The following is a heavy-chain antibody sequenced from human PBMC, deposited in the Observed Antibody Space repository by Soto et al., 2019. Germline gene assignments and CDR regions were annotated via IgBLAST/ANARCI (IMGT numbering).Heavy chain of an antibody. Sequence: SETLSLTCTVSGGSISSGGYYWSWIRQHPGKGLEWIGYIYYSGSTYYNPSLKSRVTISVDTSKNQFSLKLSSVTAADTAVYYCARGSVGGYYYDKSLDTPRDCGQGTLVPGSS. CDR2: IYYSGST. J-gene: IGHJ4*02. V-gene: IGHV4-31*03. CDR3: ARGSVGGYYYDKSLDTPRD. CDR1: GGSISSGGYY. D-gene: IGHD3-22*01.